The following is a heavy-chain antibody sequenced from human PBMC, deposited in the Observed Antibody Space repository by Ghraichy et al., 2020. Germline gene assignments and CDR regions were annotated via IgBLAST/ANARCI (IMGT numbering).Heavy chain of an antibody. Sequence: GGSLRLSCAASGFTFSSYWMSWVRQAPGKGLEWVANIKQDGSEKYYVDSVKGRFTISRDNAKNSLYLQMNSLRAEDTAVYYCARDADSSGYHYFDYWGQGTLVTVSS. CDR3: ARDADSSGYHYFDY. CDR1: GFTFSSYW. D-gene: IGHD3-22*01. CDR2: IKQDGSEK. V-gene: IGHV3-7*01. J-gene: IGHJ4*02.